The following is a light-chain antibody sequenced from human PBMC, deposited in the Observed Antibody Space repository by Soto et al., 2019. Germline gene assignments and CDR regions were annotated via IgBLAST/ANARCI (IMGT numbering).Light chain of an antibody. CDR1: QSVSSSY. CDR2: GAS. Sequence: EIVLTQSPGTLSLSPGERATLSCRASQSVSSSYLAWYQQKPGQAPRLLIYGASSRATGIPDRFSGSGSGTDFTLTISRLEPEDFAVYDCQQYGSSPPRVTFGPGTKVDI. J-gene: IGKJ3*01. CDR3: QQYGSSPPRVT. V-gene: IGKV3-20*01.